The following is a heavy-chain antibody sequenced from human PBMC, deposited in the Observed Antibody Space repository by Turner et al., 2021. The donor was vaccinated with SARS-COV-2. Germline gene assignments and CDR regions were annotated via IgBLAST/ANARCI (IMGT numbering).Heavy chain of an antibody. V-gene: IGHV3-48*01. J-gene: IGHJ4*02. CDR1: GFTFSSYS. Sequence: EVPLVEFGGGLVQPGGSLRLSCAASGFTFSSYSMNWVRQAPGKGLEWVSYISSSSSTIYYADSVKGRFTISRDNAKNSLYLQMNSLRAEDTAVYYCARDPSKIQLWLHYYFDYWGQGTLVTVSS. CDR3: ARDPSKIQLWLHYYFDY. D-gene: IGHD5-18*01. CDR2: ISSSSSTI.